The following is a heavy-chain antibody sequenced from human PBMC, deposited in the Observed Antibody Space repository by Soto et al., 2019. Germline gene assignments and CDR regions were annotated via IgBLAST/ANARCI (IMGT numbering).Heavy chain of an antibody. CDR1: GFTFSRYW. D-gene: IGHD1-1*01. CDR2: INDDGSST. Sequence: PGGTLRLSCAASGFTFSRYWMHWVRQVPGKGPERVSRINDDGSSTNYADSVKGRFTTSRDNAKNTLYLQMTDLRAADTAVYYCPSGPRSTSTGTGAFWGQGTLVNVSS. CDR3: PSGPRSTSTGTGAF. J-gene: IGHJ4*02. V-gene: IGHV3-74*01.